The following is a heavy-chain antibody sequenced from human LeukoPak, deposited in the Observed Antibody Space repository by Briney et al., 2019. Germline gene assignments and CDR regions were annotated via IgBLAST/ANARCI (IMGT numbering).Heavy chain of an antibody. CDR3: ARGLLWFGELLANAFDI. CDR2: ISSSSSTI. D-gene: IGHD3-10*01. V-gene: IGHV3-48*02. J-gene: IGHJ3*02. Sequence: GGSLRLSCAASGFTFSSYSMNWVRQAPGKGLEWVSYISSSSSTIYYADSVKGRFTISRDNAKNSLYLQMNSLRDEDTAVYYCARGLLWFGELLANAFDIWGQGTMVTVSS. CDR1: GFTFSSYS.